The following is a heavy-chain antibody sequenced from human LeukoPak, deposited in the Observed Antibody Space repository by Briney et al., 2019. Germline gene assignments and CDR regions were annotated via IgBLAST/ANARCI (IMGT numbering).Heavy chain of an antibody. V-gene: IGHV4-4*07. D-gene: IGHD3-10*01. CDR1: GGSISSYY. Sequence: WVTLSLTCTVSGGSISSYYWSWIRQPAGKGLEWIVRIYYSGSTNYNPSFKSRVTISVSTSKTQSSLKLTSVTAADTAVYYCARDRHGSGSYYTIDYWGQGTLVTVSS. CDR3: ARDRHGSGSYYTIDY. CDR2: IYYSGST. J-gene: IGHJ4*02.